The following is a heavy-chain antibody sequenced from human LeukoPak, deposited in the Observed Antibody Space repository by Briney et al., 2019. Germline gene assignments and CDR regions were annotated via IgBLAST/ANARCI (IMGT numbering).Heavy chain of an antibody. V-gene: IGHV1-18*01. J-gene: IGHJ4*02. CDR3: AREPTYDILTGYFVDY. CDR2: ISAYNGNT. CDR1: GYTFTSYG. D-gene: IGHD3-9*01. Sequence: ASVKVSCKASGYTFTSYGISWVRQAPGQGLEWMGWISAYNGNTNYTQKLQGRVTMTTDTSTSTAYMELRSLRSDDTAVYYCAREPTYDILTGYFVDYWGQGTLVTVSS.